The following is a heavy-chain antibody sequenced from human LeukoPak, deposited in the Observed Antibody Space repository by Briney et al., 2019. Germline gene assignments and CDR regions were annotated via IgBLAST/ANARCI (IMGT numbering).Heavy chain of an antibody. CDR2: IIPIFGTA. J-gene: IGHJ4*02. D-gene: IGHD4-23*01. CDR1: GGTFSSYA. V-gene: IGHV1-69*05. CDR3: ASNSGDYGGNYYFDY. Sequence: GSSVKVSCKASGGTFSSYAISWVRQAPGQGLEWMGGIIPIFGTANYAQKFQGRVTITTDESTSTAYMELSSLRSEDTAVYYCASNSGDYGGNYYFDYWGQGTLVTVSS.